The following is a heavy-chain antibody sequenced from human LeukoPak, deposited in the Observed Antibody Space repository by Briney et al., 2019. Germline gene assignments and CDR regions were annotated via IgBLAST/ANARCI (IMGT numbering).Heavy chain of an antibody. J-gene: IGHJ6*03. CDR3: ASLRVGSSFGYQYYIDV. Sequence: SETLSLTCTVSGGSISSYYWSWIRQPPGKGLEWIGYIYYSGSTNYNPSLKSRVTISVDTSKNQFSLKLSSVTAADTAVYYCASLRVGSSFGYQYYIDVWGKGTTVTVSS. V-gene: IGHV4-59*12. CDR1: GGSISSYY. CDR2: IYYSGST. D-gene: IGHD6-13*01.